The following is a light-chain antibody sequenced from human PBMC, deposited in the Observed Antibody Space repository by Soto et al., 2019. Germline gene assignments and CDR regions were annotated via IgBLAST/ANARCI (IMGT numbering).Light chain of an antibody. J-gene: IGKJ1*01. V-gene: IGKV1-8*01. CDR1: QGISSY. CDR3: QQYFSYRWT. Sequence: AIRMTQSPSSFSASTGDRVTITCRASQGISSYLAWYQQKPGKAPKLLIYAASTLQSGVPSRFSGSGSGTDFILTIGCRKFEVFPTYYCQQYFSYRWTFAQGTKVEIK. CDR2: AAS.